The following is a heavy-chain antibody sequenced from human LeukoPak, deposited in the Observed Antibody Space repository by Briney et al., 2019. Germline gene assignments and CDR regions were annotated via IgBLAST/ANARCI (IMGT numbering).Heavy chain of an antibody. V-gene: IGHV3-21*01. CDR2: ISSNSDSDYI. J-gene: IGHJ4*02. D-gene: IGHD5-24*01. Sequence: GGSLRLSCAASGFTFSSYAMNWVRQAPGRGLEWVSSISSNSDSDYIYYADSVKGRFTISRDNAENSLYLQMNSLRAEDTAVYYCARDFPVGERWLQPDYWGQGTLVTVSS. CDR1: GFTFSSYA. CDR3: ARDFPVGERWLQPDY.